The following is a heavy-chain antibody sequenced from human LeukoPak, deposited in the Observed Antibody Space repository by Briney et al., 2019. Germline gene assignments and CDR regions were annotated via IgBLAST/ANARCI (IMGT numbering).Heavy chain of an antibody. D-gene: IGHD3-22*01. J-gene: IGHJ4*02. CDR3: ARARSFGGYYDSSGYPDY. CDR1: GYTFTSYY. V-gene: IGHV1-2*02. CDR2: INPNSGGT. Sequence: ASVKVSCKASGYTFTSYYMHWVRQAPGQGLEWMGWINPNSGGTHYAQKFQDRVTMTRDTATSTVYMELSSLRSEDTAVYYCARARSFGGYYDSSGYPDYWGQGTLVTVSS.